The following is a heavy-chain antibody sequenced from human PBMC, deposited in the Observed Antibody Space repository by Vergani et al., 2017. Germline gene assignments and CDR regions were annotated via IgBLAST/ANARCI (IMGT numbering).Heavy chain of an antibody. CDR3: ARGAAPLTN. Sequence: QVQLVQSGSEVKKPGASVKVSCRASGYTFTNYALNWVRQAPGQGLEWMGWMNPNSGNTGYAQKFQGRVTITRNTSISTAYMELSSLRSEDTAVYYCARGAAPLTNWGQGTLVTVSS. V-gene: IGHV1-8*03. CDR2: MNPNSGNT. J-gene: IGHJ4*02. D-gene: IGHD2-15*01. CDR1: GYTFTNYA.